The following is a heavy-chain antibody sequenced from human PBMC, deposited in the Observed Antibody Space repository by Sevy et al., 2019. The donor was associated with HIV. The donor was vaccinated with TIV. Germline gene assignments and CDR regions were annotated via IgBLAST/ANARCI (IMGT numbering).Heavy chain of an antibody. CDR2: VYYSGST. D-gene: IGHD3-16*01. CDR3: ARHTFGWYYFDS. J-gene: IGHJ4*02. Sequence: SETLSLTCTVAGASISNSNYYWGWIRQPPGKGLEWIANVYYSGSTYYNPSLESRVTISVDTSKNQISLKLRSVTASDTAVSYCARHTFGWYYFDSWGQGTLVTVSS. V-gene: IGHV4-39*01. CDR1: GASISNSNYY.